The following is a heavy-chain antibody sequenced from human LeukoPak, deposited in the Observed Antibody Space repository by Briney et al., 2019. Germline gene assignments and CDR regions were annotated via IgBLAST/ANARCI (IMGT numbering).Heavy chain of an antibody. Sequence: PSETPSLTCTVSGGSVSSGSYYWSWIRQPPGKGLEWIGYIYYSGSTNYNPSLKSRVTISVDTSKNQFSLKLSSVTAADTAVYYCARDHDGPYDYWGQGTLVTVSS. V-gene: IGHV4-61*01. D-gene: IGHD2-8*01. CDR3: ARDHDGPYDY. J-gene: IGHJ4*02. CDR1: GGSVSSGSYY. CDR2: IYYSGST.